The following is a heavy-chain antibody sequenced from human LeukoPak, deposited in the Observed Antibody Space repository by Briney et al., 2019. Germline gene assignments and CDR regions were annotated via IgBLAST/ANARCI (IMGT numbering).Heavy chain of an antibody. Sequence: PSETLSLTCTVSGGSISSYYWSWIRQPPGKGLEWIGYIYYSGSTYYNPSLKSRVAISVDTSKNQFSLKLSSVTAADTAVYYCARGHGVLYYFDYWGQGTLVTVSS. D-gene: IGHD3-10*01. CDR2: IYYSGST. CDR3: ARGHGVLYYFDY. J-gene: IGHJ4*02. V-gene: IGHV4-59*12. CDR1: GGSISSYY.